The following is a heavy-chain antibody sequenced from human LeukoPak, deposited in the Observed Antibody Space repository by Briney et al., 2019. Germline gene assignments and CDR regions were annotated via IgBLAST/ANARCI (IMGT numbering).Heavy chain of an antibody. CDR2: IGYDGSNK. J-gene: IGHJ4*02. CDR1: GFTFSSYG. CDR3: AKEPDYF. Sequence: GGSLRLSCAAPGFTFSSYGMHWVRQAPGKGLEGVAVIGYDGSNKYYADSVKGRFTISRDNSKNTLYLQMNSLRAEDTAVYYCAKEPDYFWGQGTLVTVSS. V-gene: IGHV3-33*06.